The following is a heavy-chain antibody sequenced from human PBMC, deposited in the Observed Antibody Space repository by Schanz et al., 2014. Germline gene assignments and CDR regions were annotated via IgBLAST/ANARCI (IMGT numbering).Heavy chain of an antibody. V-gene: IGHV1-2*06. CDR3: ARGASKLSGSGAYFRIDY. CDR2: INPNSGGT. J-gene: IGHJ4*02. CDR1: GYTFTSNV. Sequence: QVQLVQSGAEVKEPGASVKVSCKASGYTFTSNVITWVRQAPGQGLEWMGRINPNSGGTNYAQKFQGRVTMTRDTSISTVYMELTRLTFDDTAIYYCARGASKLSGSGAYFRIDYWGQGALVSVSS. D-gene: IGHD3-16*01.